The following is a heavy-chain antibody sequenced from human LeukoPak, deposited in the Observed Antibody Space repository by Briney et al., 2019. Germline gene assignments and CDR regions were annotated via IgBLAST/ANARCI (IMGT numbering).Heavy chain of an antibody. CDR3: AKDHCSSTSCRGGLDAFDI. V-gene: IGHV3-30*02. CDR2: IRYDGSNK. J-gene: IGHJ3*02. CDR1: GFTFTSDA. Sequence: PGGSLRLSCAASGFTFTSDAMSWVRQAPGKGLEWVAFIRYDGSNKYYADSVKGRFTISRDNSKNTLYLQMNSLRAEDTAVYYCAKDHCSSTSCRGGLDAFDIWGQGTMVTVSS. D-gene: IGHD2-2*01.